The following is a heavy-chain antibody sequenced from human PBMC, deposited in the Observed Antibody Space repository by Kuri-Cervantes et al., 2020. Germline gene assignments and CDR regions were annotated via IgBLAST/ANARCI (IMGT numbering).Heavy chain of an antibody. D-gene: IGHD2-15*01. Sequence: GESLKISCAASGFTFSSYWMHWVRQAPGKGLVWVSRINSDGSSTSYADSVKGRFTISRDNSKNTLYLQMNSLRAEDTAVYYCAKAAYCSGGSCYVIDYYYGMDVWGQGTTVTVSS. CDR3: AKAAYCSGGSCYVIDYYYGMDV. CDR1: GFTFSSYW. J-gene: IGHJ6*02. V-gene: IGHV3-74*01. CDR2: INSDGSST.